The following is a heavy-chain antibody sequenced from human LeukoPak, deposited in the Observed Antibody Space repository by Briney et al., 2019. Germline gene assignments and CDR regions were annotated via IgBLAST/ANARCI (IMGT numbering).Heavy chain of an antibody. CDR2: TYYRCRWYS. CDR3: ARDDYYFDS. CDR1: GDSVSSNSAA. J-gene: IGHJ4*02. V-gene: IGHV6-1*01. D-gene: IGHD2-21*02. Sequence: SQTLSLTCVISGDSVSSNSAAWNWMRQSPSRGLEWLGRTYYRCRWYSDYAVSVKSRVTINSDTSKNQFSLQLNSVTPEDTAVYYCARDDYYFDSWGQGTLVTVSS.